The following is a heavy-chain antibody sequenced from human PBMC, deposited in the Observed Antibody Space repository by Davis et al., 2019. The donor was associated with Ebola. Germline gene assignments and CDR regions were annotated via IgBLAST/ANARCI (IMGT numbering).Heavy chain of an antibody. D-gene: IGHD5-12*01. CDR2: IVGSGGTP. CDR3: AKLPWPSVPDYFDF. CDR1: GFTFSSYA. J-gene: IGHJ4*02. V-gene: IGHV3-23*01. Sequence: GESLKISCTASGFTFSSYAMSWVRQAPGKGLEWVSCIVGSGGTPYYADSVEGRFTISRDNSKNTLYLQMNSLRAEDTAVYYCAKLPWPSVPDYFDFWGQGTLVTVSS.